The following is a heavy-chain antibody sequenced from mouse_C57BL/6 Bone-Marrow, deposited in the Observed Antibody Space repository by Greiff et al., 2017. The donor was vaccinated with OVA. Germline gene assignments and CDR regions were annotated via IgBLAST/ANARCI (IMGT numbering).Heavy chain of an antibody. V-gene: IGHV5-6*01. CDR3: ARPVNWDWYFDV. D-gene: IGHD4-1*01. Sequence: EVKLQESGGDLVQPGGSLKLSCAASGFTFSSYGMSWVRQTPDKRLEWVATISSGGSYTYYPDSVKGRFTISRDNAKNTLYLQMSSLKSEDTAMYYCARPVNWDWYFDVWGTGTTVTVSS. J-gene: IGHJ1*03. CDR2: ISSGGSYT. CDR1: GFTFSSYG.